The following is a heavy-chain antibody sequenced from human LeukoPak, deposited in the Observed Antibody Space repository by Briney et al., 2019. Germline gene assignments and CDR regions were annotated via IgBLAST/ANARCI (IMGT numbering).Heavy chain of an antibody. J-gene: IGHJ1*01. CDR1: GFTFSSYG. CDR3: ARGGKIALAGTRSSQYFQH. V-gene: IGHV3-30*02. CDR2: IRYDGSNK. Sequence: PGGSLRLSCAASGFTFSSYGMHWVRQTPGKGLEWVAFIRYDGSNKYYADSVKGRFTISSDNSKNTLYMQMNSLRPEDTAVYYCARGGKIALAGTRSSQYFQHWGQGTLVTVSS. D-gene: IGHD6-19*01.